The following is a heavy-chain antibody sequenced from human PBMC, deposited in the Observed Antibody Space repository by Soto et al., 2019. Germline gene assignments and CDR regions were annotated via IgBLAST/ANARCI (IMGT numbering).Heavy chain of an antibody. CDR1: GYTCTTYA. CDR2: INTGNGNT. D-gene: IGHD3-3*01. V-gene: IGHV1-3*04. CDR3: ARDRDYYDFWSGYFDF. J-gene: IGHJ4*02. Sequence: ASLKVSCKASGYTCTTYAIHWVRKAPGQRLEWMGWINTGNGNTKYSQKFQGRVTITRDTSASTAYMELSSLRSEDTAVYYCARDRDYYDFWSGYFDFWGQGALVTVSS.